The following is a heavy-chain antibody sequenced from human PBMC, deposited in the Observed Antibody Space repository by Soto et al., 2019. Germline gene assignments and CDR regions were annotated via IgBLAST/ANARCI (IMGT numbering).Heavy chain of an antibody. CDR2: ISGSGGST. CDR3: AKDSQITMIVVVITGPDY. D-gene: IGHD3-22*01. Sequence: EVQLLESGGGLVQPGGSLRLSCAASGFTFSSYAMSWVRQAPGKGLEWVSAISGSGGSTYYADSVKGRFTISRDNSKNKMYLQMISLIAEDTAVYYCAKDSQITMIVVVITGPDYWGQGTMVTVSS. CDR1: GFTFSSYA. V-gene: IGHV3-23*01. J-gene: IGHJ4*02.